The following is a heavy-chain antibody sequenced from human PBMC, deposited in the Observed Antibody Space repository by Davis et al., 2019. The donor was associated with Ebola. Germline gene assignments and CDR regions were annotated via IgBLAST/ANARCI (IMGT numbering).Heavy chain of an antibody. CDR3: ARDYYYYGMDV. J-gene: IGHJ6*02. CDR2: IYHSGST. CDR1: GYSISSGYY. Sequence: MPSETLSLTCSVSGYSISSGYYWGWIRQPPGKGLEWIGSIYHSGSTYPNPSLKSRVTISVDTSKNQFSLKLSSVTAADTAVYYCARDYYYYGMDVWGQGTTVTVSS. V-gene: IGHV4-38-2*02.